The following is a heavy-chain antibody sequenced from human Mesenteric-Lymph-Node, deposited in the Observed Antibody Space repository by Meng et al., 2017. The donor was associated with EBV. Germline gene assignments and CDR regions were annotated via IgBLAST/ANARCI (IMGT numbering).Heavy chain of an antibody. J-gene: IGHJ4*02. CDR3: AKDARYDSGI. Sequence: VQLQQWGAGLLEPSETLSRTCEASGGSFSGYHWSWVRQAPGKGLEWVSVISGSGGSTYYADSVKGRFTISRDNSKNTLYLQMNSLRAEDTAIYYCAKDARYDSGIWGQGTLVTVSS. V-gene: IGHV3-23*01. D-gene: IGHD3-10*01. CDR2: ISGSGGST. CDR1: GGSFSGYH.